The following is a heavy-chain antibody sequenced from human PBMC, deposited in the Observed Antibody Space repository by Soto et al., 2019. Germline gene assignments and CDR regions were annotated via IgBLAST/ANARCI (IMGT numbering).Heavy chain of an antibody. Sequence: QVELAESGGGAVQPGRSLRLSCAASGFIFDSHGMHWVRQAPGKSLEWVAVIWNDGINKYYADSVKGRFTISRDNSNNTVFLHMSSLRPEDTALYYCARGGGYNFGSPKFDYWGQGAQVTVSS. CDR3: ARGGGYNFGSPKFDY. V-gene: IGHV3-33*01. J-gene: IGHJ4*02. D-gene: IGHD5-12*01. CDR1: GFIFDSHG. CDR2: IWNDGINK.